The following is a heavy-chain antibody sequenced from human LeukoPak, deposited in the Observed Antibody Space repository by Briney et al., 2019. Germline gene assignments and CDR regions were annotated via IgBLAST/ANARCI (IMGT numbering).Heavy chain of an antibody. CDR1: GFTFSTYA. V-gene: IGHV3-30-3*01. D-gene: IGHD7-27*01. CDR2: ISYDGTNK. Sequence: GGSLRLPCAASGFTFSTYAMHWVRQAPGKGLEWVAFISYDGTNKYCADSVKGRFTISRDNSKNTLYLQMNSLRAEDTALYYCAREILTGYAFDIWGQGTMVTVSS. CDR3: AREILTGYAFDI. J-gene: IGHJ3*02.